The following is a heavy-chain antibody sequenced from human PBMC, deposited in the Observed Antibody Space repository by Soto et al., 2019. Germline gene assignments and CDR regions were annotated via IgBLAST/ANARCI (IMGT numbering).Heavy chain of an antibody. Sequence: SETLSLTCTVSGGSISSYYWSWMRQPPGKGLEWIGYIYYSGSTNYNPSLKSRVTISVDTSKNQFSLKLSSVTAADTAVYYCARDRGTSDSVDIWGQGTMVTVSS. CDR1: GGSISSYY. CDR2: IYYSGST. J-gene: IGHJ3*02. CDR3: ARDRGTSDSVDI. V-gene: IGHV4-59*01.